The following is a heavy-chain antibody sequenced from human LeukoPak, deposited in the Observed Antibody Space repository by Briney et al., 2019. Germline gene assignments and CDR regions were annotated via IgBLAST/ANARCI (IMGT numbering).Heavy chain of an antibody. D-gene: IGHD3-10*01. CDR3: ARDRGSTTMIRGVNHY. J-gene: IGHJ4*02. CDR1: GFTFINYA. V-gene: IGHV3-23*01. Sequence: GGSLRLSCAASGFTFINYAVSWVRQAPGKGLECVSGISGSGGRTYYADSVKGRFTISRDNTRNSLSLQMNDLRAEDTAVYYCARDRGSTTMIRGVNHYWGQGTLVTVSS. CDR2: ISGSGGRT.